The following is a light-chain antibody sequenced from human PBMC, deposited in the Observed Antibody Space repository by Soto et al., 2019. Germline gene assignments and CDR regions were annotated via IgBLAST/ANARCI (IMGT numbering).Light chain of an antibody. CDR2: DAS. CDR1: QTVGIY. CDR3: QHRSDWPWT. Sequence: EIVLTQSPATLSLSPGERATLSCRASQTVGIYLAWYQQKPGQAPRLLIYDASSRAAGIPARFSGSGSGTDFTLTISSLEPEEVAIYYCQHRSDWPWTFGQGTKVEIK. V-gene: IGKV3-11*01. J-gene: IGKJ1*01.